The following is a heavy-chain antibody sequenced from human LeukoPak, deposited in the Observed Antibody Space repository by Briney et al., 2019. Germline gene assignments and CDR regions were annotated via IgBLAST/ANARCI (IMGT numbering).Heavy chain of an antibody. CDR2: IYHSGST. J-gene: IGHJ4*02. CDR1: GYSISSGYY. V-gene: IGHV4-38-2*01. CDR3: ARLSLVYSSGLDH. D-gene: IGHD6-19*01. Sequence: SETLSLTCAVSGYSISSGYYWGWIRQPPGKGLEWIGSIYHSGSTYYNPSLKSRVTISVDTSKNQFSLKLSSVTAADTAVYYCARLSLVYSSGLDHWGQGTLVTVSS.